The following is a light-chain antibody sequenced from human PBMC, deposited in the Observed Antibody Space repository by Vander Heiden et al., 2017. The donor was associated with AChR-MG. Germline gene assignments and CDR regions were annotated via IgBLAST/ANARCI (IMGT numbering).Light chain of an antibody. V-gene: IGLV2-14*03. CDR2: DVS. CDR1: SSDVGGDND. CDR3: SSYTTSSTWV. Sequence: SALAQPASVSGSPGQSITISCSGTSSDVGGDNDVSWYQQHPANSPLLMIYDVSERPSGVCNRFSGSKSGTTASLTISGRQAEDDAYYYCSSYTTSSTWVFGGGTKLTVL. J-gene: IGLJ3*02.